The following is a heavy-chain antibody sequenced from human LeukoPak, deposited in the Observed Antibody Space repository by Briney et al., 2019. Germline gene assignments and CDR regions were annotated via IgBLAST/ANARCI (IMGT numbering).Heavy chain of an antibody. CDR1: GGSISSYY. Sequence: SETLSLTCTVSGGSISSYYWSWIRQPAGKGLEWIGRIYTSGSTNYNPSLKSRVTMSVDTSKNQFSLKLSSVTAADTAVYYCARGSELRYFDWAGPRGFDPWGQGTLVTVSS. J-gene: IGHJ5*02. V-gene: IGHV4-4*07. CDR2: IYTSGST. CDR3: ARGSELRYFDWAGPRGFDP. D-gene: IGHD3-9*01.